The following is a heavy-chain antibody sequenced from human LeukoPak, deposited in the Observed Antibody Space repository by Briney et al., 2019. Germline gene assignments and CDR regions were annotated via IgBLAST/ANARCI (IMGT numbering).Heavy chain of an antibody. D-gene: IGHD1-26*01. CDR3: ARLTSKVGATLDY. J-gene: IGHJ4*02. V-gene: IGHV5-51*01. CDR1: GYSFTSYW. Sequence: GESLKISWKGSGYSFTSYWIGWVRQMPGKGLEWMGIIYPGDSDTRYSPSFQGQFTISADKSISTAYLQWSSLKASDTAMYYCARLTSKVGATLDYWGQGTLVTVSS. CDR2: IYPGDSDT.